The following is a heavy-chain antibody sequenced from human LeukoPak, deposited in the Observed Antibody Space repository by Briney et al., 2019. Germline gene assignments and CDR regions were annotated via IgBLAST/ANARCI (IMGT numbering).Heavy chain of an antibody. CDR2: IRSKVYGGST. J-gene: IGHJ4*02. D-gene: IGHD3-3*01. Sequence: GGSLRLSCTASGFTFGDFAMSWFRQAPGRGLEWVSFIRSKVYGGSTEYAASVKGRFTISRDDSKSIVYLQMDSLKSGDTAVYYCSRIDHDFFDYWGQGSLVTVSS. CDR1: GFTFGDFA. V-gene: IGHV3-49*03. CDR3: SRIDHDFFDY.